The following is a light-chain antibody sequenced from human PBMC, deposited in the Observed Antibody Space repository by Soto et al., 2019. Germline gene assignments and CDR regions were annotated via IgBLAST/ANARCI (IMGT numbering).Light chain of an antibody. CDR2: QDN. CDR1: GGSIATNY. J-gene: IGLJ3*02. Sequence: NFMLTQPHSVSESPGKTVTISCTRSGGSIATNYVQWYQKRPGSAPTPEIFQDNDRPSGVPDRFSGSIDSSSNSASLTISGLRTEDEADYYCHSYDTSAHWVFGGGTKLTVL. CDR3: HSYDTSAHWV. V-gene: IGLV6-57*04.